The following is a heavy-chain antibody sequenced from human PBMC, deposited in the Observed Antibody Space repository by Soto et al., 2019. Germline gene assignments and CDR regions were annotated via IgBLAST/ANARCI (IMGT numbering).Heavy chain of an antibody. CDR1: GGSISSGGYY. CDR3: ARSHRDNWGSPDYFDY. J-gene: IGHJ4*02. Sequence: QVQLHESGPGLVKPSQTLSLTCTVSGGSISSGGYYWSWIRQHPGKGLEGIGYIYYNGDTYYNPSLKSRVSISIDTSKNQFSLRLTSVTAADTAVYYCARSHRDNWGSPDYFDYWGQGTLVTVSS. CDR2: IYYNGDT. D-gene: IGHD7-27*01. V-gene: IGHV4-31*03.